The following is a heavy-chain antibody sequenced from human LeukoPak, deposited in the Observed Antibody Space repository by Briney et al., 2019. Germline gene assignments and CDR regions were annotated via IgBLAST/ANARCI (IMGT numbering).Heavy chain of an antibody. Sequence: PSETLSLTCTVSGGSINSYYWSWIRQPPGKGLEWIGDIYYSGSTNYNPSLKSRVTISVDTSKNQFSLKLSSVTAADTAVYYCASLEMATITGVDYWGQGTLVTVSS. V-gene: IGHV4-59*12. CDR1: GGSINSYY. CDR2: IYYSGST. D-gene: IGHD5-24*01. CDR3: ASLEMATITGVDY. J-gene: IGHJ4*02.